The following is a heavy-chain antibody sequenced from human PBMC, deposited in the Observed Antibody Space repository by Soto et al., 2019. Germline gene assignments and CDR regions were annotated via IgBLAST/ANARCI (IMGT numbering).Heavy chain of an antibody. D-gene: IGHD5-12*01. CDR2: ITSRSDYI. J-gene: IGHJ4*02. V-gene: IGHV3-21*01. CDR1: GFTFSNYG. CDR3: ARVDGYTYPNDY. Sequence: GGSLRLSCAASGFTFSNYGMSWVRQAPGKGLEWVSSITSRSDYIYYADSVRGRFTISRDNAKNSLFLQMNRLGAEDTAVYYCARVDGYTYPNDYWGQGTLVTVSS.